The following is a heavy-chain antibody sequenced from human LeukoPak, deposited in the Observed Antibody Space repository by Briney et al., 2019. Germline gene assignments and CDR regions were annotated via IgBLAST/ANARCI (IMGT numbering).Heavy chain of an antibody. V-gene: IGHV4-39*07. CDR3: ARAGVDILTGYDAFDI. Sequence: SETLSLTCTVSGGSISSSRYYWGWIRQPPGRGLEWIGSIYYSGSTYYNPSLKSRVTISLDTSKNQFSLNLRSVTAADTAVYYCARAGVDILTGYDAFDIWGQGTMVTVSS. CDR1: GGSISSSRYY. CDR2: IYYSGST. D-gene: IGHD3-9*01. J-gene: IGHJ3*02.